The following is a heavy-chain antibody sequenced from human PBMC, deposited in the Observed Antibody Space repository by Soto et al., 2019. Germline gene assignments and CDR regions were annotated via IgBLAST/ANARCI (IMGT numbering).Heavy chain of an antibody. J-gene: IGHJ4*02. V-gene: IGHV3-21*01. D-gene: IGHD3-22*01. Sequence: TVVSLRLSCAASRVKFSDYSMNWVRQAPWKGLEWVSSISPRSAYIHYADAVKGRFIISRDDGKNALILQMNSLRAEDTAVYYCATLIKTYYDDSSGYSQDYWGQGTLVTVSS. CDR3: ATLIKTYYDDSSGYSQDY. CDR1: RVKFSDYS. CDR2: ISPRSAYI.